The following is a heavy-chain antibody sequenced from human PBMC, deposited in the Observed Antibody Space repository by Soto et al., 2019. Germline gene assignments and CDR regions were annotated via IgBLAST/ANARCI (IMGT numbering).Heavy chain of an antibody. Sequence: GGSLRLSCAASGFTFSSYAMRWVRQAPGKGLEWVSAISGSGGSTYYADSVKGRFTISRDNSKNTLYLQMNSLRAEDLAVYYRAKSYYDGGYGDLSNYWFDPWGQGTLVTVSS. J-gene: IGHJ5*02. D-gene: IGHD3-10*01. CDR2: ISGSGGST. CDR3: AKSYYDGGYGDLSNYWFDP. V-gene: IGHV3-23*01. CDR1: GFTFSSYA.